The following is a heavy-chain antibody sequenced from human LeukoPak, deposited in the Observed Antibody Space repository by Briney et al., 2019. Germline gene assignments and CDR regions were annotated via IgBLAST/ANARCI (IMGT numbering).Heavy chain of an antibody. CDR3: ARGPGDSSSWYLNY. D-gene: IGHD6-13*01. V-gene: IGHV4-34*01. CDR2: INHTGNT. J-gene: IGHJ4*02. Sequence: SETLSLTCAVYGASFSGYYWSWIRQPPGKGLEWIGEINHTGNTNYNPSLKSRVTISVDTSKNQFSLKLSSVTAADTAVYYCARGPGDSSSWYLNYWGQGTLVAVSS. CDR1: GASFSGYY.